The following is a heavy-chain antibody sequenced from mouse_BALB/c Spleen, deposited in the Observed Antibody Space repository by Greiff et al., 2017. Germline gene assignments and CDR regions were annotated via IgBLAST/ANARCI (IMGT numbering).Heavy chain of an antibody. V-gene: IGHV1-55*01. CDR1: GYNFTSYW. Sequence: QVQLKQPGAELVKPGTSVKLSCKASGYNFTSYWINWVKLRPGQGLEWIGDIYPGSGSTNYNEKFKSKATLTVDTSSSTAYMQLSSLASEDSALYYCARGSSFYAMDYWGQGTSVTVSS. CDR3: ARGSSFYAMDY. D-gene: IGHD1-2*01. J-gene: IGHJ4*01. CDR2: IYPGSGST.